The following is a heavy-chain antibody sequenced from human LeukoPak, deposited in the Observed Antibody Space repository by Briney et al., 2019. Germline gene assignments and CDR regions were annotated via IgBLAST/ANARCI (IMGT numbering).Heavy chain of an antibody. Sequence: PGGSLRLSCAASGFTFSSYSMNWVRQAPGKGLEWVSSISSSSSYIYYADSVKGRFTISRDNAKNSLYLQMNSLRAEDTAVYYCARAWRGDWNDVRYWGQGTLVTVSS. J-gene: IGHJ4*02. CDR2: ISSSSSYI. CDR3: ARAWRGDWNDVRY. D-gene: IGHD1-1*01. V-gene: IGHV3-21*01. CDR1: GFTFSSYS.